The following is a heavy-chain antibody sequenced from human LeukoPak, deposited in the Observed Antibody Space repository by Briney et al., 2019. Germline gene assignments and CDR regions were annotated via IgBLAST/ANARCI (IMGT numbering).Heavy chain of an antibody. Sequence: ASVKVSCKASGYTFTDYYMHWVRQAPGQGLEWMGWINPNSGGTNYAQKFQGRVTMTRDTSISTAYMELSRLRSDDTAVYYCARARNGDYVYDYWGQGTLVTVSS. CDR2: INPNSGGT. CDR1: GYTFTDYY. CDR3: ARARNGDYVYDY. V-gene: IGHV1-2*02. D-gene: IGHD3-16*01. J-gene: IGHJ4*02.